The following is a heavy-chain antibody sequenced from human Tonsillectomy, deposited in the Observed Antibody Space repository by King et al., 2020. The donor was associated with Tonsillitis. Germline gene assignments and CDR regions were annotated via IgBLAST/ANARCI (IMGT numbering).Heavy chain of an antibody. J-gene: IGHJ4*02. V-gene: IGHV3-33*01. CDR1: GFTVSIYG. CDR2: IWYDGSYE. Sequence: VQLVESGGGVVQPGRSLRLSCVASGFTVSIYGMHWVRQAPGKGLEWVAVIWYDGSYEDYADSVKGRFTISRDYSKNTLYLQMNSLRAEDTAVYYCARMGYGWYFDYWGQGTLVTVSS. D-gene: IGHD2-8*01. CDR3: ARMGYGWYFDY.